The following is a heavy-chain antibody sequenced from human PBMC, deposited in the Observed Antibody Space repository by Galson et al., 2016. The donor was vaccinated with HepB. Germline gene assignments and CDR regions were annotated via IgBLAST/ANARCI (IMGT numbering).Heavy chain of an antibody. CDR1: GGSISSSNSYY. J-gene: IGHJ4*02. Sequence: SETLSLTCSVSGGSISSSNSYYWGWIRQTPGKGLEWIGSIHHGGSTYHNPSLQSRLTMSVDTTKNQFSLNLRSVTAADTAVFYCARSNSGWFFFDYWGQGHLVTVSS. CDR3: ARSNSGWFFFDY. D-gene: IGHD6-19*01. CDR2: IHHGGST. V-gene: IGHV4-39*01.